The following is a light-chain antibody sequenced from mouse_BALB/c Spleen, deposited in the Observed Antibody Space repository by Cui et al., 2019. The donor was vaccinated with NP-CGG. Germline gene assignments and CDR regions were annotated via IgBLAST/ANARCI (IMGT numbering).Light chain of an antibody. CDR2: GTN. Sequence: HVVVTHESTPTTSPGETVTLTCRSSTGAVTTSNYANWVQEKPDHLFTGLIGGTNNRVPGVPARFSGSLIGDKAALTITGAQTEDEAIYFCALWYSNHWVFGGGTKLTVL. CDR1: TGAVTTSNY. J-gene: IGLJ1*01. V-gene: IGLV1*01. CDR3: ALWYSNHWV.